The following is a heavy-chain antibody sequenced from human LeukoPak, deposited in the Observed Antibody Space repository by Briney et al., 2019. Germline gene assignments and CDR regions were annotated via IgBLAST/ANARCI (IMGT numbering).Heavy chain of an antibody. CDR2: INHSGST. CDR1: GGSFSGYY. CDR3: ASHLGNYYDSSGYSLGPGDAFDI. Sequence: NPSETLSLTCAVYGGSFSGYYWSWIRRPPGKGLEWIGEINHSGSTNYNPSLKSRVTISVDTSKNQFSLKLSSVTAADTAVYYCASHLGNYYDSSGYSLGPGDAFDIWGQGTMVTVSS. D-gene: IGHD3-22*01. J-gene: IGHJ3*02. V-gene: IGHV4-34*01.